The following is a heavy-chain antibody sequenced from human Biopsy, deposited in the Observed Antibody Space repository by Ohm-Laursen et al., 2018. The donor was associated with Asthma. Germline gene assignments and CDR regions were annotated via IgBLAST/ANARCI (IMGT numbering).Heavy chain of an antibody. CDR1: GFSFSNYG. CDR3: AKEVFPGWELRRGPDS. V-gene: IGHV3-30*18. D-gene: IGHD1-26*01. CDR2: ISFDGTNR. J-gene: IGHJ4*02. Sequence: LRLPCTASGFSFSNYGMHWVRQAPGKGLDWVAVISFDGTNRNYTDSVKGRFTISRDNPRNTLHLEMNSLRAEDTAVYFCAKEVFPGWELRRGPDSWGQGTLVTVSS.